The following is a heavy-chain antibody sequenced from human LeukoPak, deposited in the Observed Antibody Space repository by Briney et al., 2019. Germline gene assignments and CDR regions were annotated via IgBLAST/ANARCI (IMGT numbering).Heavy chain of an antibody. Sequence: GGSLRLSCAASGFTFSSYSMNWVRQAPGKGLEWVSSISSSSSYIYYADSVKGRFTISRDNAKNSLYLQMNSLRAEDTAVYYCARVRRTYYYDSSGYYPSLSFDYWGQGTLVTVSS. CDR1: GFTFSSYS. V-gene: IGHV3-21*01. J-gene: IGHJ4*02. D-gene: IGHD3-22*01. CDR3: ARVRRTYYYDSSGYYPSLSFDY. CDR2: ISSSSSYI.